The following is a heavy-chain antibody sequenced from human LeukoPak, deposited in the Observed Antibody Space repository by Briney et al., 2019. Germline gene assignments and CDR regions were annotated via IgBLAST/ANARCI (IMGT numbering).Heavy chain of an antibody. Sequence: PSETLSLTCTVSGGSISSYYWSWIRQPPGKGLEWIGYIYYSGSTNYNPSLMSRVTISVDTSKNQFSLKLSSVTAADTAVYYCAREGGSYGSFDYWGQGTLVTVSS. CDR3: AREGGSYGSFDY. D-gene: IGHD1-26*01. J-gene: IGHJ4*02. CDR1: GGSISSYY. CDR2: IYYSGST. V-gene: IGHV4-59*01.